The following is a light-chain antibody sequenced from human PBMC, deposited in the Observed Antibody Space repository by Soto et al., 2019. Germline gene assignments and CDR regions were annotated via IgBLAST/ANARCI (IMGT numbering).Light chain of an antibody. J-gene: IGKJ1*01. Sequence: DIQMTQSPSSLSVSVGDRVTITCRASQSIRNYLNWYQQKPGKAPKLLIYAASTLQSGVPSRFSGSGSGTDFTLTVSSLQPEDFATYYCQQSYSTPRTFGQGTKMEIK. CDR1: QSIRNY. CDR3: QQSYSTPRT. V-gene: IGKV1-39*01. CDR2: AAS.